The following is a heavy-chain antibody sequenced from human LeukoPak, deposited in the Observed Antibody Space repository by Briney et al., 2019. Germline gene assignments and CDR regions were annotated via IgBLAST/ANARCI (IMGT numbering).Heavy chain of an antibody. V-gene: IGHV3-23*01. J-gene: IGHJ4*02. CDR2: ISDSGDST. D-gene: IGHD3-22*01. Sequence: GGSLRLSCAASGFTFSSYAMNWVRQAPGKGLEWVSGISDSGDSTYYADSVKGRFTISRDNSKNTLYLQMNSLRAEDAALYYCARESSSGFFKWGQGTPVTVSS. CDR1: GFTFSSYA. CDR3: ARESSSGFFK.